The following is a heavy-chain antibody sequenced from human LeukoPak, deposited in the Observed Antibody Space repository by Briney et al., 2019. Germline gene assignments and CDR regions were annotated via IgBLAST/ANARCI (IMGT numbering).Heavy chain of an antibody. J-gene: IGHJ4*02. CDR3: ARSTFDYGDYEGSDY. CDR1: GYTFTIYG. V-gene: IGHV1-18*01. D-gene: IGHD4-17*01. Sequence: ASVKVSCKASGYTFTIYGISWVRQAPGQGLEWMGWISAYNGNTNYAQKLQGRVTMTTDTSTSTAYMELRSLRSDDTAVYYCARSTFDYGDYEGSDYWGQGTLVTVSS. CDR2: ISAYNGNT.